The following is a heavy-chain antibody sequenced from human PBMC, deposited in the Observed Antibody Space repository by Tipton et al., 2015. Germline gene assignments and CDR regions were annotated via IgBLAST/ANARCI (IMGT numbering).Heavy chain of an antibody. V-gene: IGHV4-59*01. Sequence: TLSLTCSVSSDSISKYYWSWIRQPPGKELEWIGYIQYSGSTNYNPSLKSRVTISVDTSKTQFSLKMNSVAASDTAVYYCARARGRRGGLFDSWGQGTLVTVSS. J-gene: IGHJ4*02. CDR1: SDSISKYY. CDR2: IQYSGST. CDR3: ARARGRRGGLFDS. D-gene: IGHD4-23*01.